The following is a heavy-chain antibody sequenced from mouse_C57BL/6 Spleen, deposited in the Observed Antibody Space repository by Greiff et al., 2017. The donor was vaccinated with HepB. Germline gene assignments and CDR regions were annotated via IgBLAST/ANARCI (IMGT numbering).Heavy chain of an antibody. V-gene: IGHV3-6*01. CDR1: GYSITSGYY. D-gene: IGHD1-1*01. CDR3: ARDEGITTVVATRNFDY. CDR2: ISYDGSN. Sequence: EVQLQESGPGLVKPSQSLSLTCSVTGYSITSGYYWNWIRQFPGNKLEWMGYISYDGSNNYNPSLKNRISITRDTSKNQFFLKLNSVTTEDTATYYCARDEGITTVVATRNFDYWGQGTTLTVSS. J-gene: IGHJ2*01.